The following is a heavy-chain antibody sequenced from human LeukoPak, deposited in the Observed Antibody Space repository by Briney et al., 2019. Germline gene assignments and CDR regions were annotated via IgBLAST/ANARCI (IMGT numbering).Heavy chain of an antibody. CDR2: TKQDGSDK. CDR1: GFTFSSYW. Sequence: GGSLRLSCAASGFTFSSYWMSWIRQAPGKGLEWVANTKQDGSDKYYVESVKGRFTISRDNAKNSLYLQMNSLRAEDTAVYYCSREGARTFDYWGQGTLVTVSS. J-gene: IGHJ4*02. CDR3: SREGARTFDY. V-gene: IGHV3-7*04.